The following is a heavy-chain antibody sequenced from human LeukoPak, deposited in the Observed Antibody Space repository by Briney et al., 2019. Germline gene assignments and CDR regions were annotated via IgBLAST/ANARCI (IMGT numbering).Heavy chain of an antibody. Sequence: QPGGSLRLSCAASGFTFSSYAMGWVRQAPGKGLEWVSLISGSGGSTYYADSVQGRFTISRDNTKNTLYLQMNSLRTDDTAVYYCARGLAMAGNGLDFWGRGTLVTVSS. J-gene: IGHJ4*02. CDR2: ISGSGGST. D-gene: IGHD6-19*01. CDR3: ARGLAMAGNGLDF. V-gene: IGHV3-23*01. CDR1: GFTFSSYA.